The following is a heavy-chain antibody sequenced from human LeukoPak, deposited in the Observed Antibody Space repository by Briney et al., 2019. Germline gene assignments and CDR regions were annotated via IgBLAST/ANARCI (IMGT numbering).Heavy chain of an antibody. V-gene: IGHV4-4*07. CDR1: GGSISSYY. J-gene: IGHJ6*03. CDR3: ARVGLPGAYYYYMDV. CDR2: IYTSGST. D-gene: IGHD3-10*01. Sequence: SETLSLTCTVSGGSISSYYWSWIRQPAGKGLEWIGRIYTSGSTNYNPSLKSRVTMSVDTSKNQFSLKLSSVTAADTAVYYCARVGLPGAYYYYMDVWGKGTTVTISS.